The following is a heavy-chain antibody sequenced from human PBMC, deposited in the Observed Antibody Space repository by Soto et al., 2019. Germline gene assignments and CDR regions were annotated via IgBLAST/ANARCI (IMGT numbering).Heavy chain of an antibody. V-gene: IGHV1-2*02. CDR2: INPNSGGT. J-gene: IGHJ6*02. CDR1: GYTFTGYY. Sequence: QVQLVQSGTEVKKPGASVKVSCKASGYTFTGYYIHWVRQAPGQGLEWMGRINPNSGGTNYAQNFQGRITMTRDTPISTAYMELSRLRSDDTAIYYCAGALGYCSGNSWYTRGGGYYYGLDVWGPGTTVTVSS. D-gene: IGHD2-2*02. CDR3: AGALGYCSGNSWYTRGGGYYYGLDV.